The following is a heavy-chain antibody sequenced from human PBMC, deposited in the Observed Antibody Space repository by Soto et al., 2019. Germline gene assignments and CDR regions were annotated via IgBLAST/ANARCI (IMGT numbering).Heavy chain of an antibody. V-gene: IGHV2-26*01. Sequence: QVTLKESGPVLVKPTETLTLRCTVSGLSITDSEMGVSWIRQPPGQPLEWLAHIDSSGEKSYRTFLKSRLAISKVTSNSQIVLTMPNMDPAATATYYCARRHLAVAVSPWFDPWGQGIPVTVSS. CDR2: IDSSGEK. D-gene: IGHD6-19*01. CDR1: GLSITDSEMG. CDR3: ARRHLAVAVSPWFDP. J-gene: IGHJ5*02.